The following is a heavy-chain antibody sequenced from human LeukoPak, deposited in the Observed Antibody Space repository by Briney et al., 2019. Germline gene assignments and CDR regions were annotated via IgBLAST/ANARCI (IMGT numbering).Heavy chain of an antibody. D-gene: IGHD6-13*01. J-gene: IGHJ5*02. V-gene: IGHV3-73*01. CDR3: TRHAPQAAAAP. Sequence: GGSLTLSCAASGFSFSGSAMHWVRQPSGKGLEWVGRVRSKADSYATAYAASVKGRFTISRDDSKNTAYLQMNCLKTEDTAVYYCTRHAPQAAAAPWGQGTLVTVSS. CDR1: GFSFSGSA. CDR2: VRSKADSYAT.